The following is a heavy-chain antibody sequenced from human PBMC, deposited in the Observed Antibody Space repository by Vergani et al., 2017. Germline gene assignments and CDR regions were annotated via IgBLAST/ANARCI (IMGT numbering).Heavy chain of an antibody. J-gene: IGHJ4*02. D-gene: IGHD2-2*01. Sequence: VQLVESGGGVVQPGRSLRLSCAASGFTFSSYGMHWVRQAPGKGLEWVSSISSSSSYIYYADSVKGRFTISRDNAKNSLYLQMNSLRAEDTAVYYCARDHCSSTSCYSDYWGQGTLVTVSS. CDR3: ARDHCSSTSCYSDY. V-gene: IGHV3-21*01. CDR1: GFTFSSYG. CDR2: ISSSSSYI.